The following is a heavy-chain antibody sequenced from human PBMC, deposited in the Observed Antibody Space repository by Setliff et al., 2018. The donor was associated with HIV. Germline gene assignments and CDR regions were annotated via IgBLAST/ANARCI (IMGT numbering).Heavy chain of an antibody. CDR3: ATEGGPSRDDVFYI. CDR1: GGSVINYL. V-gene: IGHV4-59*02. CDR2: IYDSGIT. J-gene: IGHJ3*02. Sequence: SETLSLTCSVSGGSVINYLWHWFRQPPGKGLEWIGYIYDSGITDHNPSLEGRLTMSVDTSKNQVSLRLKSVTTADTAVYYCATEGGPSRDDVFYIWGLGTKVTVSS. D-gene: IGHD2-15*01.